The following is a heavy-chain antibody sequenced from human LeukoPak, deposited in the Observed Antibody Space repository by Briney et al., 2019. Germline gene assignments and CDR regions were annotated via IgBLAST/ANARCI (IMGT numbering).Heavy chain of an antibody. V-gene: IGHV3-21*01. J-gene: IGHJ4*02. CDR3: ARDLSYYGSGSYRFDY. D-gene: IGHD3-10*01. CDR1: GFTFSSYS. Sequence: PGRSLRLSCAASGFTFSSYSMNWVRQAPGKGLEWVSSISSSSSYIYYADSVKGRFTISRDNAKNSLYLQMNSLRAEDTAVYYCARDLSYYGSGSYRFDYWGQGTLVTVSS. CDR2: ISSSSSYI.